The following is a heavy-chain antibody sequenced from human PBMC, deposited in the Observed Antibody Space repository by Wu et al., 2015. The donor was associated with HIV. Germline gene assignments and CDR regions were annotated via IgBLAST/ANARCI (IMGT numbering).Heavy chain of an antibody. CDR2: IIPIFGTA. CDR3: ARGAAFRAELDY. V-gene: IGHV1-69*13. Sequence: QVQLVQVRVEAQKPGASVKVSCQASGFTFNNYIIAWVRQVPGQGLEWMGWIIPIFGTANYAQKFQGRVTITADESTSTAYMELSSLRSEDTAVYYCARGAAFRAELDYWGQGTLVTVSS. CDR1: GFTFNNYI. D-gene: IGHD2-15*01. J-gene: IGHJ4*02.